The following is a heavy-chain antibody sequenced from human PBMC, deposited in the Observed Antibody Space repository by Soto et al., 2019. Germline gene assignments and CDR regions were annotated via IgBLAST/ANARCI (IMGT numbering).Heavy chain of an antibody. CDR2: IYYSGST. Sequence: QVQLQESGPGLVRPSQTLSLTCPFSVGSFRIGGNSWGWIPQHPGKGLEWIGYIYYSGSTYYNPSLKSRVTISVDTSKNQFSLKLSSVTAADTAVYYCARVATVVTPNWYFDLWGRGTLVTVSS. J-gene: IGHJ2*01. CDR3: ARVATVVTPNWYFDL. V-gene: IGHV4-31*03. D-gene: IGHD4-17*01. CDR1: VGSFRIGGNS.